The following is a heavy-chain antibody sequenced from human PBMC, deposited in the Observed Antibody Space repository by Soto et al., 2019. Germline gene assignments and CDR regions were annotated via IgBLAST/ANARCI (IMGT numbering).Heavy chain of an antibody. Sequence: GASVKVSCKASGYTFTGYYMHWVRQAPGQGLEWMGWINPNSGGTNYAQKFQGWVTMTRDTSISTAYMELSRLRSDDTAVYYCARFNHGAEYYYYGMDVWGQGTTVTVSS. J-gene: IGHJ6*02. CDR1: GYTFTGYY. D-gene: IGHD4-17*01. V-gene: IGHV1-2*04. CDR3: ARFNHGAEYYYYGMDV. CDR2: INPNSGGT.